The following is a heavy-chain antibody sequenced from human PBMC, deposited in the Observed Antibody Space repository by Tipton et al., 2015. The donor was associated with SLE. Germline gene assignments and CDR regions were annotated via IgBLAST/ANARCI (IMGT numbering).Heavy chain of an antibody. D-gene: IGHD6-19*01. V-gene: IGHV4-59*11. CDR2: ISYSGST. CDR3: ARGGYSSGWYGDYFVY. J-gene: IGHJ4*02. Sequence: TLSLTCTLSGGSIGSHYWSWIRQPPGKGLEWIGYISYSGSTNYSPSLKSRVTISLDTSKTQFSLKLRSVTAADTAIYYCARGGYSSGWYGDYFVYCGQGTLVTVSS. CDR1: GGSIGSHY.